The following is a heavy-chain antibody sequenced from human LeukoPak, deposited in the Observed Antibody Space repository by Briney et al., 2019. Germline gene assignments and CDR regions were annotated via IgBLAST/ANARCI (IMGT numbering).Heavy chain of an antibody. CDR3: ARRLSDLGGFDY. V-gene: IGHV4-34*01. CDR2: INHSGST. Sequence: SETLSLTCAVYGGSFSGYYWSWIRQPPGKGLEWIGEINHSGSTNYNPSLKSRVTISVDTSKNQFSLKLSSVTAADTAVYYCARRLSDLGGFDYWGQGTLVTVSS. CDR1: GGSFSGYY. D-gene: IGHD3-16*02. J-gene: IGHJ4*02.